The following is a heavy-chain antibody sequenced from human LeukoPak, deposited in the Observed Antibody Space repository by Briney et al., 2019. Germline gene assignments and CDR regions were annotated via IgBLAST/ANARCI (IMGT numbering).Heavy chain of an antibody. CDR1: GFTFNNFW. J-gene: IGHJ4*02. CDR3: VRDLKPPRDFDY. Sequence: PGGSLRPSCAASGFTFNNFWMQWVRQAPGKGLIWVAGVDSDGTTTRYADSVKGRFTVSRDNTRNTLYLQMHTLRVEDTAVYYCVRDLKPPRDFDYWGQGTLVTVSS. CDR2: VDSDGTTT. V-gene: IGHV3-74*01.